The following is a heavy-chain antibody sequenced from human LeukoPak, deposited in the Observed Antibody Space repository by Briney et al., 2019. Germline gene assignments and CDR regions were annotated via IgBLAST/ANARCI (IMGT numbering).Heavy chain of an antibody. Sequence: GASVKVSCKASGYTFTGYYIHWVRQAPGQGLEWVGWINPHGGDTNYAQNFQGRVTMTRDTSISTAYLELSRLRSDDTAVYYCARARVDPGVSGSEPLYFDYWGQGTLVTVSS. CDR1: GYTFTGYY. J-gene: IGHJ4*02. CDR2: INPHGGDT. D-gene: IGHD3-10*01. V-gene: IGHV1-2*02. CDR3: ARARVDPGVSGSEPLYFDY.